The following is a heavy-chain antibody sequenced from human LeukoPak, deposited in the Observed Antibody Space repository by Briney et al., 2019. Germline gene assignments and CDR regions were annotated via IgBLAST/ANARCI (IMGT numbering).Heavy chain of an antibody. CDR3: AKENDFWSGPEG. V-gene: IGHV3-30*02. CDR1: GFIFSNYG. Sequence: PGGSLRLSCVTSGFIFSNYGMYWVRQAPGKGLEWLTFIQFDGSNKLYADSVKGRFTVSRDTSKNTVYLQMTSLRVEDTAVYYCAKENDFWSGPEGWGQGTLVTVSS. CDR2: IQFDGSNK. D-gene: IGHD3-3*01. J-gene: IGHJ4*02.